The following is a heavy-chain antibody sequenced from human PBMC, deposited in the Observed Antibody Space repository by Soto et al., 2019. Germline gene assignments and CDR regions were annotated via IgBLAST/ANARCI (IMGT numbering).Heavy chain of an antibody. J-gene: IGHJ4*02. CDR2: ISSSGNTI. CDR1: GFTFRDYY. Sequence: QVQLVEAGGGLVKPGGSLRLSCAASGFTFRDYYMTWIRQAPGRGLEWISYISSSGNTIYYAASVKGRFTISRDNAKNSLFLQLNSLRAEDTAVYYCARVRGYFDFWGQGTLVTVSS. V-gene: IGHV3-11*01. CDR3: ARVRGYFDF.